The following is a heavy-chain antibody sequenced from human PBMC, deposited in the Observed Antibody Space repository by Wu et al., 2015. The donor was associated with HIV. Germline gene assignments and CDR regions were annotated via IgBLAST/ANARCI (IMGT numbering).Heavy chain of an antibody. CDR3: ARDQGRWLQRKSDPFDI. CDR2: INHFSGGA. V-gene: IGHV1-2*02. CDR1: GFSVSDYG. Sequence: QVQLVQSGAEVKKPGASVRVTCRASGFSVSDYGVHWVRQAPGQGLEWMGWINHFSGGATYAEVFQGRVAMTRDTSINTAFMELRSLRSDDMAVYYCARDQGRWLQRKSDPFDIWGQGTLVTVSS. J-gene: IGHJ3*02. D-gene: IGHD3-22*01.